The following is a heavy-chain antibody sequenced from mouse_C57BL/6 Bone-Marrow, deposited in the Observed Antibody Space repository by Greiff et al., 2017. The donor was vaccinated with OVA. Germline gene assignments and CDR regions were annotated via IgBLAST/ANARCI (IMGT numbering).Heavy chain of an antibody. CDR1: GIDFSRSW. CDR2: INPDSSTI. Sequence: AASGIDFSRSWMSWVRRAPGKGLEWIGEINPDSSTINYAPSLKDKFIISRDNAKNTLYLQMSKVRSEDTALYYCARHSNYSFYWGQGTSVTVSS. D-gene: IGHD2-5*01. CDR3: ARHSNYSFY. V-gene: IGHV4-1*01. J-gene: IGHJ4*01.